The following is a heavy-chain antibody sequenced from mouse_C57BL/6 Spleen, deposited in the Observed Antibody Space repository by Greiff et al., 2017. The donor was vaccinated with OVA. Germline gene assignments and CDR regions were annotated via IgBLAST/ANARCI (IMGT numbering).Heavy chain of an antibody. Sequence: DVKLQESGGGLVKPGGSLKLSCAASGFTFSDYGMHWVRQAPEKGLEWVAYISSGSSTIYYADTVKGRFTISRDNAKNTLFLQMTSLRSEDTAMYYCARQDGTNYFDYWGQGTTLTVSS. J-gene: IGHJ2*01. CDR3: ARQDGTNYFDY. V-gene: IGHV5-17*01. CDR2: ISSGSSTI. CDR1: GFTFSDYG. D-gene: IGHD2-14*01.